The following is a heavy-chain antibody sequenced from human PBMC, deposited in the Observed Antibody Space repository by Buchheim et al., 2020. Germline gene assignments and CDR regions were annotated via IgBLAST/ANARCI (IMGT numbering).Heavy chain of an antibody. Sequence: QVQLVESGGGVVQPGRSLRLSCAASGFTFSSYGMHWVRQAPGKGLEWVAVISYDGSNKYYADSVKGRFTISRDNSKNTLYLQMNSLRAEDTAVYYCAKDSGVAVYYFDYWGQGTL. V-gene: IGHV3-30*18. CDR3: AKDSGVAVYYFDY. D-gene: IGHD2-15*01. J-gene: IGHJ4*02. CDR1: GFTFSSYG. CDR2: ISYDGSNK.